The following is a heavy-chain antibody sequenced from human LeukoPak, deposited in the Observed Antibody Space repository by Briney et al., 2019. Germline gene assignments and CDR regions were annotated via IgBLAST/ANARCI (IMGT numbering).Heavy chain of an antibody. CDR1: GFIFSAYW. CDR3: TRLGITMVRGVPQYYFDY. J-gene: IGHJ4*02. V-gene: IGHV3-7*03. CDR2: IKQDGSQT. D-gene: IGHD3-10*01. Sequence: PGGSLRLSCEASGFIFSAYWMSWVRQAPGKGLEWVANIKQDGSQTYHADSVKGRFTISRDNAENSLYLQMNSLKTEDTAVYYCTRLGITMVRGVPQYYFDYWGQGTLVTVSS.